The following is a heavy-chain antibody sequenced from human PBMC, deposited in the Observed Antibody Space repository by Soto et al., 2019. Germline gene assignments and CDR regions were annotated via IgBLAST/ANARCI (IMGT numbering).Heavy chain of an antibody. V-gene: IGHV1-46*03. CDR1: GYTFTSYY. J-gene: IGHJ5*02. Sequence: ASVTFSCTASGYTFTSYYMHWVRQAPGQGLEWMGIINPSGGSTSYAQKFQGRVTMTRDTSTSTVYMELSSLRSEDTAVYYCARVYPSDTRYGYVGNNWFDPWGQGTLVTVSS. CDR2: INPSGGST. CDR3: ARVYPSDTRYGYVGNNWFDP. D-gene: IGHD5-18*01.